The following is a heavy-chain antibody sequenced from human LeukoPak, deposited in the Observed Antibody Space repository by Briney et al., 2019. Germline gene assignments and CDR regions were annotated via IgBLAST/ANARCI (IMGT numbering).Heavy chain of an antibody. Sequence: GGSLRLSCAASGFIFSSYGIHWVRQAPGKGLEWVAVIWYDGSNKYYADSVKGRFTISRDNSKNTLHLQMNSLRAEDTAVYHCAKTLRDLEWLTGELDVWGQGTAVTVSS. CDR1: GFIFSSYG. V-gene: IGHV3-33*06. CDR3: AKTLRDLEWLTGELDV. J-gene: IGHJ6*02. D-gene: IGHD3-3*01. CDR2: IWYDGSNK.